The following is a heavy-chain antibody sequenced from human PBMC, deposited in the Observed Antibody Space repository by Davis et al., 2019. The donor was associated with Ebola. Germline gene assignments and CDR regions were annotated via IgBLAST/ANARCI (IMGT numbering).Heavy chain of an antibody. CDR3: ARDNIVVVPAAIGVFNYYYGMDV. Sequence: RRSLTLSCAPSGFTFSNAWMSWVRQAPGQGLEWVANIKQDGSEKCYVDSVKGRFTISRDNAKNSLYLQMNSLRAEDTAVYYCARDNIVVVPAAIGVFNYYYGMDVWGQGTTVTVSS. D-gene: IGHD2-2*01. J-gene: IGHJ6*02. CDR2: IKQDGSEK. V-gene: IGHV3-7*03. CDR1: GFTFSNAW.